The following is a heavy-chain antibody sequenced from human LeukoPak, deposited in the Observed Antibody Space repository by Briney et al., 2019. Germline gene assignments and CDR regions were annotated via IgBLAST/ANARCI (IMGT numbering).Heavy chain of an antibody. J-gene: IGHJ4*02. CDR2: IKQDGSEK. CDR1: GFTFSNYW. CDR3: AKDPSSGYYYGY. D-gene: IGHD3-22*01. V-gene: IGHV3-7*03. Sequence: PGGSLRLSCAASGFTFSNYWMTWVRQAPGKGLEWVANIKQDGSEKYYVDSVKGRFTISRDNSKNTLYLQMNSMRAEDTAVYYCAKDPSSGYYYGYWGQGTLVTVSS.